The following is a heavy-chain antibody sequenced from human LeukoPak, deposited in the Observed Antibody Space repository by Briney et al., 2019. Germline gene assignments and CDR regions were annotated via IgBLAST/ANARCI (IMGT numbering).Heavy chain of an antibody. CDR2: IIPIFGTA. V-gene: IGHV1-69*05. Sequence: GASVKVSRKASGGTFSSYAISWVRQAPGQGLEWMGGIIPIFGTANYAQKFQGRVTMTRNTSISTAYMELSSLRSEDTAVYYCARGFDYGDYSFDYWGQGTLVTVSS. CDR1: GGTFSSYA. CDR3: ARGFDYGDYSFDY. J-gene: IGHJ4*02. D-gene: IGHD4-17*01.